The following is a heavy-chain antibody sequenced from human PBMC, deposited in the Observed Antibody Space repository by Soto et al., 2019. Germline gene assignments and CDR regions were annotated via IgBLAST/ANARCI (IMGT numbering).Heavy chain of an antibody. V-gene: IGHV1-69*02. D-gene: IGHD6-13*01. CDR3: ARSSVAAAGTLGN. CDR1: GGTLNSYT. J-gene: IGHJ4*02. CDR2: IIPVLGVA. Sequence: QVQLVQSGAEVKKPGSSVKVSCKASGGTLNSYTINWVRQAPGHGPEWLGRIIPVLGVANYAQTFQGRVTITADKSTSTVYMDLTSLRSEDTAVYYCARSSVAAAGTLGNWCPGTLVTVSS.